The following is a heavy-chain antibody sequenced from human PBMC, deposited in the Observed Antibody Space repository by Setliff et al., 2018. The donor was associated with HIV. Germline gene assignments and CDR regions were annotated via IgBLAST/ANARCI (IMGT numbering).Heavy chain of an antibody. CDR1: GGSISSSNYY. Sequence: SETLSLTCTVSGGSISSSNYYWGWIRQPPGKGLEWIGSIYYSGSTYYNPSLKSRVTISVDTSKNQFSLKLSSVTAADTAVYYCAKTSVGATGLYAFDIWGQGTMVTVSS. CDR3: AKTSVGATGLYAFDI. CDR2: IYYSGST. V-gene: IGHV4-39*07. J-gene: IGHJ3*02. D-gene: IGHD1-26*01.